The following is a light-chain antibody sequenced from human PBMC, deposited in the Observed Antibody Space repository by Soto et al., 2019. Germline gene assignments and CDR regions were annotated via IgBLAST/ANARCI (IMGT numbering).Light chain of an antibody. CDR1: QSVSSN. CDR2: GAS. Sequence: EIVMRQSPATLSVSPGERATLSCRASQSVSSNLAWYQEKPGQAPRLLIYGASTRATGIPARFSGSGSGTEFTLTISSLQSEDFAVYYRQQYNTCPQTFAHGTNVEIK. CDR3: QQYNTCPQT. J-gene: IGKJ1*01. V-gene: IGKV3-15*01.